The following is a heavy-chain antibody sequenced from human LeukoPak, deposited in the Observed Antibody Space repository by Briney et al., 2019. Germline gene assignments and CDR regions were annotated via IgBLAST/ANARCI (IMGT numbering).Heavy chain of an antibody. CDR3: AKDRHAPGRYCSSTSCFPFDS. Sequence: GGTLRLSCAASGFTFSSYGMSWVRQAPGKGLEWVSAISGSGGSTYYADSVKGRFTISKDNTKNTLYLQMNSLRAEDTAVYYCAKDRHAPGRYCSSTSCFPFDSWGQGTLVTVSS. CDR1: GFTFSSYG. D-gene: IGHD2-2*01. J-gene: IGHJ5*01. CDR2: ISGSGGST. V-gene: IGHV3-23*01.